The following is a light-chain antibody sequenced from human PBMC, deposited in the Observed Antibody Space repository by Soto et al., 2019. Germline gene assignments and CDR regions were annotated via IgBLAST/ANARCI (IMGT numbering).Light chain of an antibody. J-gene: IGKJ1*01. CDR1: QSVSSSY. CDR2: GAS. Sequence: EIVLTPSPGTLSLSPGERATLSCRASQSVSSSYLAWYQQKPGQAPRLLIYGASSRATGIPDRFSGSGSGTEFTLTISSLQSEDFAVYHCHQYGGSPPTFGQGTKVDIK. V-gene: IGKV3-20*01. CDR3: HQYGGSPPT.